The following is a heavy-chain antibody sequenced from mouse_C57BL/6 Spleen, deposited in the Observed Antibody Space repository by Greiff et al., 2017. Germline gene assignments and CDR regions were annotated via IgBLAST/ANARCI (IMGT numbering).Heavy chain of an antibody. CDR3: HDYDGYFEV. V-gene: IGHV1-72*01. CDR2: IAPNSGGT. D-gene: IGHD2-4*01. Sequence: QVQLQQPGAELVKPGASVKLSCKASGYTFTSYWMHWVKQRPGRGLEWIGRIAPNSGGTKYTAKFTSKATLTVDKPYSTAYMQLSRLTAEASAVYYSHDYDGYFEVWGTGTTVTVSS. J-gene: IGHJ1*03. CDR1: GYTFTSYW.